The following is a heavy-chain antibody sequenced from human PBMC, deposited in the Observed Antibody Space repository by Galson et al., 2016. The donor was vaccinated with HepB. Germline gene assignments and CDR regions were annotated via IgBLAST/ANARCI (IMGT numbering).Heavy chain of an antibody. CDR3: AKAQGWLRLNFWYYFDY. Sequence: SLRLSCAASGFTFSSYAMSWVRQAPGKGLEWVSAISGSGGSTYYADSVKGRFTISRDSSKNTLYLQMNSLSAEDTAVYYCAKAQGWLRLNFWYYFDYWGQGTLVTVSS. CDR2: ISGSGGST. CDR1: GFTFSSYA. D-gene: IGHD5-12*01. J-gene: IGHJ4*02. V-gene: IGHV3-23*01.